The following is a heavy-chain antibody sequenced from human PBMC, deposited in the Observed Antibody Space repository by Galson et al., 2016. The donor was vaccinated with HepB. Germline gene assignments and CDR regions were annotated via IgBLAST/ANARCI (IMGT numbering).Heavy chain of an antibody. Sequence: TLSLTCTVSGASISSGNYFWSWIRQPPGKGLEWIGYIYYSGSTYYNPSPKSRVTISMDTSKNQFSLKLSSVTAADTAVYYCTREVGSDCSDGSCNAYYFDYWGQGTLVTVSS. CDR1: GASISSGNYF. D-gene: IGHD2-15*01. J-gene: IGHJ4*02. CDR3: TREVGSDCSDGSCNAYYFDY. CDR2: IYYSGST. V-gene: IGHV4-30-4*01.